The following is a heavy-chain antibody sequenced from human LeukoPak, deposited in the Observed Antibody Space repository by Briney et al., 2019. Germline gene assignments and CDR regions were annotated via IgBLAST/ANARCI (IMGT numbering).Heavy chain of an antibody. Sequence: GGSLRLSCAASGFTFSTYWMSWVRQAPGKGLEWVANINQYRSEKYYVDSVKGRFTISRDNSKNTLYLQMNSLRAEDTAVYYCANLPSLIESFYWGQGTLVTVSS. J-gene: IGHJ4*02. V-gene: IGHV3-7*03. D-gene: IGHD3-22*01. CDR2: INQYRSEK. CDR3: ANLPSLIESFY. CDR1: GFTFSTYW.